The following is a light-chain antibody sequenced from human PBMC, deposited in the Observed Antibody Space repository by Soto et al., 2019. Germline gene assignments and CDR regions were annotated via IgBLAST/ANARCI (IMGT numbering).Light chain of an antibody. V-gene: IGKV1-39*01. J-gene: IGKJ2*01. CDR1: QSVRTY. CDR2: GAS. CDR3: QQSFSITYT. Sequence: DIQMTQSPSSLSASVGDRVTITCRASQSVRTYLNWYQQKPGKAPKLLIYGASDLQSGVPSTFSASGSGTDFTLTISSLQPEDFATYYCQQSFSITYTFGQGTKLEIK.